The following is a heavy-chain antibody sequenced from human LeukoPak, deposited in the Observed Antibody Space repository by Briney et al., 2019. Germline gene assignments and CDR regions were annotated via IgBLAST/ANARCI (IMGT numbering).Heavy chain of an antibody. J-gene: IGHJ4*02. CDR2: MNPNSGNT. D-gene: IGHD5-18*01. CDR1: GYTFTSYD. Sequence: AASVKVSCKASGYTFTSYDINWVRQATGQGLEWMGWMNPNSGNTGYAQKFQGRVTMTRNTSISTAYMEPSSLRSEDTAVYYCARSDTAMVYFDYWGQGTLVTVSS. V-gene: IGHV1-8*01. CDR3: ARSDTAMVYFDY.